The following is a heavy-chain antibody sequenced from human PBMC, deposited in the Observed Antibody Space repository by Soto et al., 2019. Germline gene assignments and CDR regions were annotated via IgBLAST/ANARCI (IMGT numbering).Heavy chain of an antibody. J-gene: IGHJ6*02. Sequence: EVQLLESGGGLVQPGGSLRLSCAASGFTFSSYVMSWVHQAPGKGLEWVSAISGRGGSTYYADSVKDRFTISRDNSKNTLYLQMNSLRVEDTAVYYCAKEISNGVKTSYYYGMDVWGQGTTVTVSS. CDR2: ISGRGGST. D-gene: IGHD2-8*01. V-gene: IGHV3-23*01. CDR3: AKEISNGVKTSYYYGMDV. CDR1: GFTFSSYV.